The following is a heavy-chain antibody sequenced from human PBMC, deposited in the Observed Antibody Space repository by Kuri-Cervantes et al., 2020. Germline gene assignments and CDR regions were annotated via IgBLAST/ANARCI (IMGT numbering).Heavy chain of an antibody. CDR3: AKEGYSYGTGAFDI. Sequence: ESLKISCAASGFTFSSYAMSWVRQAPGKGLEWVSSISSSSSYIYYADSVKGRFTISRDNAKNSLYLQMNSLRAEDTAVYYCAKEGYSYGTGAFDIWGQGTMVTVSS. D-gene: IGHD5-18*01. J-gene: IGHJ3*02. CDR1: GFTFSSYA. CDR2: ISSSSSYI. V-gene: IGHV3-21*04.